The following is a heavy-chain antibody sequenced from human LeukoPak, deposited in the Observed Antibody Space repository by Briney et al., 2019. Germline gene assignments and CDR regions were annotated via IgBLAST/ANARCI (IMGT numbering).Heavy chain of an antibody. CDR3: AKDTLDYGYPRDTNWFDP. V-gene: IGHV3-30*18. CDR1: GFTFSNYG. D-gene: IGHD4-17*01. CDR2: ISYDGYNE. Sequence: HPGRSLRLSCAASGFTFSNYGMHWVRQAPGKGLEWVAVISYDGYNEYYADSVKGRFTISRDNSKNTLYLQMNSLRAEDTAVYYCAKDTLDYGYPRDTNWFDPWGQGTLVTVSS. J-gene: IGHJ5*02.